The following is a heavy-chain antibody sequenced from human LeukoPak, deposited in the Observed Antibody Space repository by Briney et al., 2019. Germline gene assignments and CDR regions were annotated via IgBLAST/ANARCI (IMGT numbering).Heavy chain of an antibody. CDR1: GFTFSSYW. D-gene: IGHD5-18*01. V-gene: IGHV3-21*01. CDR2: ISTTDTEKYI. J-gene: IGHJ4*02. Sequence: GGSLRLSCAASGFTFSSYWMSWVRQAPGKGLEWVSSISTTDTEKYIYYVDSVKGRFTISRDDAKSSLFLHMNSLRAEDTAVYYCAREGSSNGSYYFDFWGQGTLVTVSS. CDR3: AREGSSNGSYYFDF.